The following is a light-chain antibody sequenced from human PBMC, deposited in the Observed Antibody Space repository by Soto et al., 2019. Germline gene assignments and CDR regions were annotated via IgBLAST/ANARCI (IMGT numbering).Light chain of an antibody. CDR3: QQYGSSPWT. J-gene: IGKJ1*01. CDR1: QSVSSSY. Sequence: EIVMTQSPATLSVSPGERVTLSCRASQSVSSSYLGWYQQKPGQAPRLLIYGASSRATGIPDRFSGSGSGTDFTLTISRLEPEDFAVYYCQQYGSSPWTFGQGTKVDI. V-gene: IGKV3-20*01. CDR2: GAS.